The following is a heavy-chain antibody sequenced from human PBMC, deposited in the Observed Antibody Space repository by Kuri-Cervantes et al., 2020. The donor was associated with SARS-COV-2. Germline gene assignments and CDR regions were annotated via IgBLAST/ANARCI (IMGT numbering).Heavy chain of an antibody. V-gene: IGHV4-59*12. CDR3: ARGDIVVVVASLKYYYGMDV. Sequence: SETLSLTCTVSGGSISSYYWSWIRQPPGKGLEWIGSIYYSGSTNHNPSLKSRVTISVDTSKNQFSLKLSSVTAADTAVYYCARGDIVVVVASLKYYYGMDVWGQGTTVTVSS. D-gene: IGHD2-15*01. CDR1: GGSISSYY. J-gene: IGHJ6*02. CDR2: IYYSGST.